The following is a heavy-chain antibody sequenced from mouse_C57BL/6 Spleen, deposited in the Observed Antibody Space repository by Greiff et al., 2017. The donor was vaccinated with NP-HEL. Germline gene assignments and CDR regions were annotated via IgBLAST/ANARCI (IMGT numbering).Heavy chain of an antibody. J-gene: IGHJ3*01. V-gene: IGHV1-50*01. Sequence: QVQLQQPGAELVKPGASVKLSCKASGYTFTSYWMQWVKQRPGQGLEWIGEIDPSDSYTNYNQKFKGKATLTVDTSSSTAYMQLSSLTSEDSAVYYCARAYGYDGWFAYWGQGTLVTVSA. CDR2: IDPSDSYT. CDR1: GYTFTSYW. CDR3: ARAYGYDGWFAY. D-gene: IGHD2-2*01.